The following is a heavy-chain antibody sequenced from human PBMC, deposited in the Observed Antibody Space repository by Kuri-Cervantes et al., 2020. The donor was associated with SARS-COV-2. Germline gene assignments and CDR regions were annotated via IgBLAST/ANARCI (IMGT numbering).Heavy chain of an antibody. CDR2: IYHSGST. CDR1: GFTFSSYW. CDR3: ARRLKDGPPDY. Sequence: GSLRLSCAASGFTFSSYWMSWIRQPPGKGLEWIGSIYHSGSTYYNPSLKSRVTISVDTSKNQFSLKLSSVTAADTAVYYCARRLKDGPPDYWGQGTLVTVSS. V-gene: IGHV4-38-2*01. J-gene: IGHJ4*02.